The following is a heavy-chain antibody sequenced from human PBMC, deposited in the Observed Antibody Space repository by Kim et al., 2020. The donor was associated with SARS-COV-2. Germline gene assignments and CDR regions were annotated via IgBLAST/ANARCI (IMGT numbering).Heavy chain of an antibody. Sequence: ASVKVSCKASGYTFTSYAMNWVRQAPGQGLEWMGWINTNTGNPTYAQGFTGRFVSSLDTSVSTAYLQISSLKAEDTAVYYCAREGAGYYYGSGSSYFDYWGQGTLVTVSS. CDR3: AREGAGYYYGSGSSYFDY. D-gene: IGHD3-10*01. J-gene: IGHJ4*02. V-gene: IGHV7-4-1*02. CDR1: GYTFTSYA. CDR2: INTNTGNP.